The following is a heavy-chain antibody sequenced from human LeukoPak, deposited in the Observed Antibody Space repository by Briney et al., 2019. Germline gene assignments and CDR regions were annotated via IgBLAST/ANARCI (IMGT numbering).Heavy chain of an antibody. V-gene: IGHV3-9*01. Sequence: PGGSLRLSCAASGFTFDDYAMHWVRQAPGKGLEWVSGISWNSGSIGYADSVKGRFTISRDNAKNSLYLQMNSLRAEDTALHYCAKDKVAAAGFDYWGQGTLVTVSS. CDR1: GFTFDDYA. D-gene: IGHD6-13*01. CDR3: AKDKVAAAGFDY. J-gene: IGHJ4*02. CDR2: ISWNSGSI.